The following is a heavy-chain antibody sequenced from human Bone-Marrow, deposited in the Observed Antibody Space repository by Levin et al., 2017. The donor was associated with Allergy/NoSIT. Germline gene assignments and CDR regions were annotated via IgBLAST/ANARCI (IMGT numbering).Heavy chain of an antibody. Sequence: VASVKVSCAISGFIFADYAMNWVRQAPGRGLEWVSSLDGSSGKTHYADAVKGRFTISREYSKNTLFLQMNSLRVEDTARYYCAKAGTTVMLDYSYLDVWGEGTAVTVSS. D-gene: IGHD4-17*01. CDR2: LDGSSGKT. CDR1: GFIFADYA. V-gene: IGHV3-23*01. CDR3: AKAGTTVMLDYSYLDV. J-gene: IGHJ6*03.